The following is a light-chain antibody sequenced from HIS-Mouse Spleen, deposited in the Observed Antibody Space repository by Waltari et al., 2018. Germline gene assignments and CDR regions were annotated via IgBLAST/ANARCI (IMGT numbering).Light chain of an antibody. J-gene: IGLJ1*01. CDR3: QVWDSSTSYV. Sequence: SYELTPPLSVSVALGPTARITCGGNNIGSKTVHWYQQKLGQAPVLVIYRDSNRPSGIPERFSGSNSGNTATLTISRAQAGDEADYYCQVWDSSTSYVFGTGTKVTVL. CDR2: RDS. V-gene: IGLV3-9*01. CDR1: NIGSKT.